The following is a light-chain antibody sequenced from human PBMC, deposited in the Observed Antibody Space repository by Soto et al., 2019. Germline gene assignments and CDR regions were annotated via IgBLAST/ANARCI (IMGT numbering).Light chain of an antibody. CDR2: GAS. CDR1: QSISSVY. CDR3: QQYGNTHLT. J-gene: IGKJ4*01. V-gene: IGKV3-20*01. Sequence: EIVLTQSPGTLSLSPGERATLSCRPSQSISSVYLAWYQQKPGQAPRLLISGASTRATGIPARFSGSGSGTDFTLTISSLEPEDFAVYYCQQYGNTHLTFGGGTKVDI.